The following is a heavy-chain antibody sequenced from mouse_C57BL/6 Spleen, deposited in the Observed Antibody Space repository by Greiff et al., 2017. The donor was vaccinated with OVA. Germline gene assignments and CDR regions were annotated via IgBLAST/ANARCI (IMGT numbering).Heavy chain of an antibody. Sequence: VKLMESGPELVKPGASVKISCKASGYAFSSSWMNWVKQRPGKGLEWIGRIYPGDGDTNYNGKFKGKATLTADKSSSTAYMQLSSLTSEDSAVYFCARRDGNYGYYAMDYWGQGTSVTVSS. J-gene: IGHJ4*01. D-gene: IGHD2-1*01. CDR2: IYPGDGDT. CDR3: ARRDGNYGYYAMDY. CDR1: GYAFSSSW. V-gene: IGHV1-82*01.